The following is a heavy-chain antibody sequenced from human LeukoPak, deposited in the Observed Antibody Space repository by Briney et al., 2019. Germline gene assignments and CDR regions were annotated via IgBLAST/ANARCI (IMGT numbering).Heavy chain of an antibody. CDR2: ISYDGSNK. Sequence: GGSLRLPCAASGFTFSSYGMHWVRQAPGKGLEWVAVISYDGSNKYYADSVKGRFTISRDNSKNTLYLQMNSLRAEDTAVYYCAKVGLERAPLFDYWGQGTMVTVSS. D-gene: IGHD1-1*01. CDR3: AKVGLERAPLFDY. J-gene: IGHJ4*02. V-gene: IGHV3-30*18. CDR1: GFTFSSYG.